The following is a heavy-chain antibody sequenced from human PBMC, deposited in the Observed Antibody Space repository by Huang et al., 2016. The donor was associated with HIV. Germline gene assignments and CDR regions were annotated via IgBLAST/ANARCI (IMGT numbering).Heavy chain of an antibody. CDR3: ATLPPVNYGRSGGRVRDY. J-gene: IGHJ4*02. CDR2: RNPNSGNT. V-gene: IGHV1-8*01. D-gene: IGHD2-15*01. CDR1: GYTFSNYD. Sequence: QVQLVQSGAEVKKPGASVTVSCKASGYTFSNYDINWVRQAPGQGLEWMGWRNPNSGNTGYARKFQGRGTMTRSTSSSTAYMELGRRRFEDTAVYYCATLPPVNYGRSGGRVRDYWGQGSLVTVSS.